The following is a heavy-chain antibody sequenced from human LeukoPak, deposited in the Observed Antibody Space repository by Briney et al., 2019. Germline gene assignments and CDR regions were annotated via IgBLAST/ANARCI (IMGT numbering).Heavy chain of an antibody. D-gene: IGHD5-18*01. Sequence: PGGSLRLSCAASGFTFSSYAMHWVRQAPGKGLEWVAVISYDGSNKYYADSVKGRFTISRDNSKNTLYLQMNSLRAEDTAVYYCAKAQNVDTGLFDYWGQGTLVTVSS. CDR1: GFTFSSYA. V-gene: IGHV3-30-3*01. J-gene: IGHJ4*02. CDR2: ISYDGSNK. CDR3: AKAQNVDTGLFDY.